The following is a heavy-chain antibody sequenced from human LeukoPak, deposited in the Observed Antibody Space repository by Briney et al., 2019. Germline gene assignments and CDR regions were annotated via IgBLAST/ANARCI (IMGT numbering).Heavy chain of an antibody. Sequence: PGGSLRLSCAASGFTFSSYAMSWVRQAPGKGLEGVSAISGSGGSTYYADSVKGRFTISRDNSKNTLYLQMNSLRAEDTAVYCCAKDFQFVRGNIDYWGQGTLVTVSS. CDR1: GFTFSSYA. CDR2: ISGSGGST. CDR3: AKDFQFVRGNIDY. D-gene: IGHD6-6*01. J-gene: IGHJ4*02. V-gene: IGHV3-23*01.